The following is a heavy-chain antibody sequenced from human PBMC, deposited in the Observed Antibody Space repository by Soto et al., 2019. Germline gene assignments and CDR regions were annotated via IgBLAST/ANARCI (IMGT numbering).Heavy chain of an antibody. V-gene: IGHV4-39*01. CDR3: GRLEGLATISYYFDY. CDR1: GGSVSSRSYY. J-gene: IGHJ4*02. Sequence: LSLTCTVSGGSVSSRSYYWGWVRQPPGKGLEWIGSVYYSGSTYYNPSLGSRVTISVDKSKNQFSLKLMSLSAADTAVYYCGRLEGLATISYYFDYWGQGALVTVSS. CDR2: VYYSGST. D-gene: IGHD3-9*01.